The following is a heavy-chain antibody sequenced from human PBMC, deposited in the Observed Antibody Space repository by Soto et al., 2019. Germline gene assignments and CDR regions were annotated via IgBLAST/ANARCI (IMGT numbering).Heavy chain of an antibody. CDR2: ISGSGGST. CDR3: AKGPVRIGSGRTKYYYYYGMDV. V-gene: IGHV3-23*01. J-gene: IGHJ6*02. Sequence: GGSLRLSCAASGFTFSSYAMSWVRQAPGKGLEWVSAISGSGGSTYYADSVKGRFTISRDNSKNTLYLQMNSLRAEDTAVYYCAKGPVRIGSGRTKYYYYYGMDVWGQGTTVTVSS. D-gene: IGHD6-19*01. CDR1: GFTFSSYA.